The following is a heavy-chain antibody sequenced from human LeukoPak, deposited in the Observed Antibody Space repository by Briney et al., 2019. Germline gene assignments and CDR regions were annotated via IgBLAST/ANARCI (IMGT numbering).Heavy chain of an antibody. CDR1: GYTFTVYY. J-gene: IGHJ4*02. CDR3: ARNPPETGTFDY. CDR2: INPNSGGT. D-gene: IGHD1-1*01. Sequence: GASVKVSCKASGYTFTVYYMHWVRQAPGQGLEWMGWINPNSGGTNYAQKFQGRVTMTRDTSISTAYMELSSLRSEDTAVYYCARNPPETGTFDYWGQGTLVTVSS. V-gene: IGHV1-2*02.